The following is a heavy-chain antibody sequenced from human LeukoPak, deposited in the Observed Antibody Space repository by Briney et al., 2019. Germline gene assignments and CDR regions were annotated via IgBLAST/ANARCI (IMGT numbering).Heavy chain of an antibody. CDR1: GFIFSSYW. D-gene: IGHD2-2*02. CDR2: IKQDGSEK. CDR3: ARATLRYCSSTSCYTGYFDY. J-gene: IGHJ4*02. Sequence: GGSLRLSCAACGFIFSSYWMSWVRQAPGKGLQWVANIKQDGSEKYYVDSVKGRFTISRDNAKNSLYLQMNSLRAEDTAVYYCARATLRYCSSTSCYTGYFDYWGQGTLVTVSS. V-gene: IGHV3-7*01.